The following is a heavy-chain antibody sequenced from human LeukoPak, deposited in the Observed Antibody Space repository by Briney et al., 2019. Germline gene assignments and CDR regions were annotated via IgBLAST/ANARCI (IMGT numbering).Heavy chain of an antibody. CDR1: GASVSSITYY. CDR3: ARHALITAISTYNWFDS. V-gene: IGHV4-39*01. J-gene: IGHJ5*01. CDR2: IHHTGST. Sequence: SETLSLTCSVSGASVSSITYYGGWIRLPPGKGLEWIGSIHHTGSTYYNPSLKSRVAISVDTSKNQFSPKLDSVTAADTAVYYCARHALITAISTYNWFDSWGQGTLVTVSS. D-gene: IGHD2-2*02.